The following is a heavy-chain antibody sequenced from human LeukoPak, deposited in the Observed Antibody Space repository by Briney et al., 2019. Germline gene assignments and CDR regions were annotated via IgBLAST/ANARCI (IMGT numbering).Heavy chain of an antibody. D-gene: IGHD1-26*01. CDR1: GFTFSSYG. J-gene: IGHJ4*02. V-gene: IGHV3-33*01. Sequence: GGSLRLSCAASGFTFSSYGMHWVRQAPGKGLEWVAVIWYDGSNENYADSVKGRFTISRDNSKKTMYLQMNSLRAEDTAVYYCARQGIVGAKRGGWFDYWGQGTLGTVSS. CDR2: IWYDGSNE. CDR3: ARQGIVGAKRGGWFDY.